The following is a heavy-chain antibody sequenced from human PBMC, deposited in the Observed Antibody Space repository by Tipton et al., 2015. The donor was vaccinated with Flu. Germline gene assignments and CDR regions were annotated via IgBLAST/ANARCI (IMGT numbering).Heavy chain of an antibody. CDR1: GYSFAFYW. J-gene: IGHJ4*02. V-gene: IGHV5-51*01. CDR3: ARLGLLGDYDFDY. D-gene: IGHD4-17*01. Sequence: QLVQSGAEVKKPGESLNISCKASGYSFAFYWIGWVRQTPGKGLEWMGIIHPADSETRYSPSFQDQVSISADKTISTAYLQWNSLRASDTATYYCARLGLLGDYDFDYWGQGTLVTASS. CDR2: IHPADSET.